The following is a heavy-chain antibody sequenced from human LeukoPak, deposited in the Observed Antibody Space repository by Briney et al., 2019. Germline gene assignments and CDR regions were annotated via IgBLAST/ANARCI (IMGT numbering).Heavy chain of an antibody. CDR1: GFTFSSYS. D-gene: IGHD2-15*01. J-gene: IGHJ4*02. Sequence: GGSLRLSCAASGFTFSSYSMNWVRQAPGKGLEWVSYISSSSSTIYYADSVKGRFTISRDNAKNSLYLQMNSLRAEDTAVYYCARGPVWRRLLLSVSRRGGYFDYWDQGILVTVSS. V-gene: IGHV3-48*01. CDR2: ISSSSSTI. CDR3: ARGPVWRRLLLSVSRRGGYFDY.